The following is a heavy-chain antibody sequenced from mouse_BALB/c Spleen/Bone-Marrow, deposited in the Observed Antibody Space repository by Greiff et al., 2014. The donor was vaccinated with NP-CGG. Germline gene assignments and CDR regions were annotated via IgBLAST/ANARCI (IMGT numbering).Heavy chain of an antibody. V-gene: IGHV1S137*01. D-gene: IGHD2-1*01. Sequence: QVQLQQSGAELVRPGVSVKISCKGSGYTFTDYAMHWVKQSHAKSLEWIGVISTYYGDASYNQKFKGKATMTVDKSSSTAYKELARLTSEDSAIYYCAREGNGNLDYWGQGTTLTVSS. CDR3: AREGNGNLDY. CDR2: ISTYYGDA. CDR1: GYTFTDYA. J-gene: IGHJ2*01.